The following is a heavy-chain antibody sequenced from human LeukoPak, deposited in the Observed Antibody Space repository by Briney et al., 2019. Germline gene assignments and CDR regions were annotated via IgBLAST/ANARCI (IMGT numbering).Heavy chain of an antibody. J-gene: IGHJ4*02. V-gene: IGHV3-21*01. CDR2: ISRNSIYI. Sequence: GGSLRLSCAASGFTFSSYAMNWVRQAPGKGLEWVSSISRNSIYIYYADSVKGRFTISRDNAKNLLYLQMNSLRAEDTAVYYCVRRGDYWGQGTLVTVSS. CDR1: GFTFSSYA. D-gene: IGHD3-10*01. CDR3: VRRGDY.